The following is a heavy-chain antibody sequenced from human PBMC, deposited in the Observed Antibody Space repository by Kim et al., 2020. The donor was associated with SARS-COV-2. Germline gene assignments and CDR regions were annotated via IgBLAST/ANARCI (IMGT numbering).Heavy chain of an antibody. CDR3: ARVRGYSGYDWGYYFDY. J-gene: IGHJ4*02. Sequence: LKSRVNISVDTAKKQFSLKLSSVTAADTAVYYCARVRGYSGYDWGYYFDYWGQGTLVTVSS. V-gene: IGHV4-59*01. D-gene: IGHD5-12*01.